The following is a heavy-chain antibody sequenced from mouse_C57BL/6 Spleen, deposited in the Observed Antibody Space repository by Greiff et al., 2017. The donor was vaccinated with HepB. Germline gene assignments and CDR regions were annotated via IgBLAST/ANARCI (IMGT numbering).Heavy chain of an antibody. D-gene: IGHD1-1*01. V-gene: IGHV1-26*01. Sequence: VQLQQSGPELVKPGASVKISCKASGYTFTDYYMNWVKQSHGKSLEWIGDINPNNGGTSYNQKFKGKATLTVDKSSSTAYMELRSLTSEDSAVYYCARGTDYYGSSLYYFDYWGQGTTLTVSS. J-gene: IGHJ2*01. CDR1: GYTFTDYY. CDR3: ARGTDYYGSSLYYFDY. CDR2: INPNNGGT.